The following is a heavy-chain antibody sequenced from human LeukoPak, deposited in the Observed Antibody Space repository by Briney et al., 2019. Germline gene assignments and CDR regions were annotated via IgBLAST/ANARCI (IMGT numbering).Heavy chain of an antibody. CDR1: GFSLSTSGVG. CDR2: IYWDDDK. CDR3: AHASGSYPYFDY. V-gene: IGHV2-5*02. D-gene: IGHD1-26*01. Sequence: SGPTPVKPTQTLTLTCTFSGFSLSTSGVGVGWIRQPPGKALEWLALIYWDDDKRYSPSLKSRLTITKDTSKNQVVLTMTNMDPVDTGTYYCAHASGSYPYFDYWGQGTLVTASS. J-gene: IGHJ4*02.